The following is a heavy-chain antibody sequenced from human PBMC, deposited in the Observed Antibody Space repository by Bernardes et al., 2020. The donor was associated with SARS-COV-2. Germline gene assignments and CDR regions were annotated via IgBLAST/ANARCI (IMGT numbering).Heavy chain of an antibody. CDR3: ARGFYDYVWGSYRYYVDY. D-gene: IGHD3-16*02. CDR1: GFIFSHYA. CDR2: ISSDGTRT. V-gene: IGHV3-64*01. J-gene: IGHJ4*02. Sequence: GGSLRLSCAASGFIFSHYAMQWVRQAPGKGLEYVSAISSDGTRTYYASSVKGRFTVSRDNSKNTLYLQMGSLRAEDRAVYYCARGFYDYVWGSYRYYVDYWGQGTQVTVSS.